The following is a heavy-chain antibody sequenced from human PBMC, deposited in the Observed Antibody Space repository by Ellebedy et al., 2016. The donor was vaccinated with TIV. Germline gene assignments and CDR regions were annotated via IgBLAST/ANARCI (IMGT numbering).Heavy chain of an antibody. CDR3: ATAGYSSGLTDC. J-gene: IGHJ4*02. CDR2: INQDGIQK. CDR1: GFSLSSYW. V-gene: IGHV3-7*01. D-gene: IGHD6-19*01. Sequence: GESLKISCAASGFSLSSYWLSWVRQAPGKGLEWVSNINQDGIQKFYVDSVKGRFTISRDNAKNSLYLQMSSLRPEDTGVYYCATAGYSSGLTDCWGQGTLVTVSS.